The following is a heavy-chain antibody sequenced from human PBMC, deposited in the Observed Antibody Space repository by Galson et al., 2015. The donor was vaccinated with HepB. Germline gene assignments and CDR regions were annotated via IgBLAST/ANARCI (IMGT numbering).Heavy chain of an antibody. J-gene: IGHJ3*02. CDR3: ASSGSIGIRRDAFDI. V-gene: IGHV3-11*04. CDR1: GFTFSDYY. Sequence: SLRLSCAASGFTFSDYYMSWIRQAPGKGLEWVSYISSSGSTIYYADSVKGRFTISRDNAKNSLYLQMNSLRAGDTAVYYCASSGSIGIRRDAFDIWGQGTMVTVSS. D-gene: IGHD1-26*01. CDR2: ISSSGSTI.